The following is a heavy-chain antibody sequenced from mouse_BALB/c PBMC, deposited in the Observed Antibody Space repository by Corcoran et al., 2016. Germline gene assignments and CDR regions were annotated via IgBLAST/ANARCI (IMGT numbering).Heavy chain of an antibody. Sequence: HVQLQQSGAELMTPGASVKISCKSTGYTFSSYWIEWVKQRPGHGLEWIGEILPGSGSTNYNEKFKGNATFTADTSSKKAYMQLSSRTSDDSAVYYCARGIYGSLFAYWGQGTLVTVSA. D-gene: IGHD1-1*01. CDR3: ARGIYGSLFAY. V-gene: IGHV1-9*01. CDR2: ILPGSGST. J-gene: IGHJ3*01. CDR1: GYTFSSYW.